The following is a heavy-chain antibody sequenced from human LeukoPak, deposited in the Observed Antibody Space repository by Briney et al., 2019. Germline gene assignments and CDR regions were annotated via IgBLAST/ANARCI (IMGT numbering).Heavy chain of an antibody. D-gene: IGHD1-26*01. Sequence: EASVKVSCKASGYSFTSHYMHWVRQAPGQGLEWMGWINPNSGGTNYAQRFQGRVTMTSDTSITSAYMELSRLRSDDTAVYYCVRGITVGVGATIGGYWGQGTLVTVSS. J-gene: IGHJ4*02. CDR2: INPNSGGT. V-gene: IGHV1-2*02. CDR1: GYSFTSHY. CDR3: VRGITVGVGATIGGY.